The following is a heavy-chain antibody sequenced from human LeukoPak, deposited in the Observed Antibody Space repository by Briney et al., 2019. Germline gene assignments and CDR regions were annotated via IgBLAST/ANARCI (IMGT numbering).Heavy chain of an antibody. V-gene: IGHV3-49*03. CDR3: TRDSSGWQNWFDP. D-gene: IGHD6-19*01. Sequence: PGGSLRLSCTASGFTFGDYAMSWFRQAPGKGLEWVGFIRSKAYGGTTEYAASVKGRFTISRDDSKSIAYLQMNSLKTEDTAVYYCTRDSSGWQNWFDPWGQGTPVTVSS. CDR2: IRSKAYGGTT. CDR1: GFTFGDYA. J-gene: IGHJ5*02.